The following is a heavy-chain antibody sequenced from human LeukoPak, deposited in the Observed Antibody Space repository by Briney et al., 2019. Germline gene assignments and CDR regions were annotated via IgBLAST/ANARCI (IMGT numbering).Heavy chain of an antibody. Sequence: AASVKVSCKASGYTFTSYAMNWVRQAPGQGLEWMGWINTNTGNPTYAQGFTGRFVFSLDTSVSTAYLQISSLKAEDTAVYYCASVHSSSWYDPVWFDPWGQGTLVTVSS. CDR3: ASVHSSSWYDPVWFDP. CDR2: INTNTGNP. V-gene: IGHV7-4-1*02. CDR1: GYTFTSYA. D-gene: IGHD6-13*01. J-gene: IGHJ5*02.